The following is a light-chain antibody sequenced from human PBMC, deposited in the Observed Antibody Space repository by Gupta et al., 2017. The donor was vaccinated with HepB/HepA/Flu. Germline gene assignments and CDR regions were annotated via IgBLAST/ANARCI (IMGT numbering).Light chain of an antibody. CDR2: GAS. J-gene: IGKJ1*01. CDR1: QSVSNNY. Sequence: MVLPQSPGTLSLSPGERATLSCRASQSVSNNYLAWYQQKPGQAPRLLIYGASGRATGIPDRFSGSGSGTDFTLTISRLEPEDFAVYYCQQDGSSPRTFGQGTKVEIK. CDR3: QQDGSSPRT. V-gene: IGKV3-20*01.